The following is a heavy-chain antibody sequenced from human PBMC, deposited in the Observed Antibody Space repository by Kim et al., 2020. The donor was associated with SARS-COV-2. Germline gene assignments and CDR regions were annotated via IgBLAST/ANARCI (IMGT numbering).Heavy chain of an antibody. D-gene: IGHD3-16*01. Sequence: GESLKISCKGSGYSFTDYWIGWVRQMPGKGLEWMGVVYPDDSDTRYSPSFQGQVTISADKSISTAYLQWSSLKASDTAMYYCARLRFGGVDVPFDFWGQGTLVTVSS. CDR3: ARLRFGGVDVPFDF. V-gene: IGHV5-51*01. J-gene: IGHJ4*02. CDR2: VYPDDSDT. CDR1: GYSFTDYW.